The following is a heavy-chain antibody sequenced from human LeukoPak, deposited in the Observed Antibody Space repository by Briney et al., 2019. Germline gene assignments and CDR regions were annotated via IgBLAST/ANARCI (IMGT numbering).Heavy chain of an antibody. V-gene: IGHV3-7*03. CDR3: ARSSSSSSSSV. CDR2: INSDGSEG. CDR1: GFTFSGFG. D-gene: IGHD6-6*01. J-gene: IGHJ3*01. Sequence: GGSLRLSCAVSGFTFSGFGMSWSRQAPGKGLEWVASINSDGSEGYYADVVKGRFTISRDNAKNSLYLQINSLRAEDTAVYYCARSSSSSSSSVWGQGTMVTVSS.